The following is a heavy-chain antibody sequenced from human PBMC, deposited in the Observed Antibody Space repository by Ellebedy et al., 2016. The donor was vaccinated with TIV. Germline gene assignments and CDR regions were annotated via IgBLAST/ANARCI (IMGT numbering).Heavy chain of an antibody. D-gene: IGHD3-10*01. CDR1: GFTFSSYA. V-gene: IGHV3-30-3*01. J-gene: IGHJ4*02. CDR2: ISYDGSNK. Sequence: GGSLRLSXAASGFTFSSYAMHWVRQAPGKGLEWVAVISYDGSNKYYADSVKGRFTISRDNSKNTLYLQMNSLRAEDTAVYYCARDGTYYYGSGSPGYFDYWGQGTLVTVSS. CDR3: ARDGTYYYGSGSPGYFDY.